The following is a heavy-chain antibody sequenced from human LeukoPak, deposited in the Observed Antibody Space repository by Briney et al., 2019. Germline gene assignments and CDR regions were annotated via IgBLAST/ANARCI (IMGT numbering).Heavy chain of an antibody. D-gene: IGHD3-10*01. CDR3: ARDRLLWFGELLGWFDP. V-gene: IGHV4-34*01. CDR1: GGSFSGYY. Sequence: PSETLSLTCAVYGGSFSGYYWSWIRQPPGKGLEWIGEINHSGSTNYNPSLKSRVTISVDTSKNQFSLKLSSVTAADTAVYYCARDRLLWFGELLGWFDPWGQGTLVTVSS. CDR2: INHSGST. J-gene: IGHJ5*02.